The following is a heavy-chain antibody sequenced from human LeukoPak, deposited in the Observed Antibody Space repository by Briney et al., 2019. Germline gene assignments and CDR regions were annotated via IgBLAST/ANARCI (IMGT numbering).Heavy chain of an antibody. V-gene: IGHV3-7*01. Sequence: GGSLRLSCAASGFTVSSNYMSWVRQAPGKGLEWVANIKQDGSEKYYVDSVKGRFTISRDNAKNSLYLQMNSLRAEDTAVYYCARDCSSTSCYDLADYWGQGTLVTVSS. CDR2: IKQDGSEK. D-gene: IGHD2-2*01. J-gene: IGHJ4*02. CDR1: GFTVSSNY. CDR3: ARDCSSTSCYDLADY.